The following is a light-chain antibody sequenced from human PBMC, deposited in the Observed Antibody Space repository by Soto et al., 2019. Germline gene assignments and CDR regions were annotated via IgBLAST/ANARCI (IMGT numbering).Light chain of an antibody. Sequence: QSVLTQPASLSGSPGQSITISCTGTSSDVGGYNYVSWYQQHPGKAPKLMIYDVSNRPSGVSNRFSGSKSGNTASLTISGLQAEDEADYYCGSYTSSSTLLYVFGTGTNVTV. CDR2: DVS. CDR3: GSYTSSSTLLYV. V-gene: IGLV2-14*01. CDR1: SSDVGGYNY. J-gene: IGLJ1*01.